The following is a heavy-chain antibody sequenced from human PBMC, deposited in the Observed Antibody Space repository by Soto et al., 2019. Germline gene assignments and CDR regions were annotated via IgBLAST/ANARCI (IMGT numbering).Heavy chain of an antibody. V-gene: IGHV4-4*02. D-gene: IGHD6-19*01. Sequence: PSETLSLTCAVSSGSISSSNWWSWVRQPPGKGLEWIGEIYHSGSTNYNPSLKSRVTISVDKSKNQFSLKQSSVTAADTAVYYCAAWGSSGGKYFQHWGQGTLVTVSS. CDR2: IYHSGST. CDR3: AAWGSSGGKYFQH. J-gene: IGHJ1*01. CDR1: SGSISSSNW.